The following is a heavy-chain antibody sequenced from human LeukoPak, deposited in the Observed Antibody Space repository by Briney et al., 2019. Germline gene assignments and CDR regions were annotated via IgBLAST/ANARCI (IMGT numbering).Heavy chain of an antibody. CDR3: ARGDFWSGFDY. V-gene: IGHV3-48*01. CDR1: GFTFRSYN. CDR2: ISSSSSTI. D-gene: IGHD3-3*01. J-gene: IGHJ4*02. Sequence: GGSLRLSCAASGFTFRSYNMNWVREARGKGLEWVSYISSSSSTIYYADSVKGRFNISRDNAKNSLYLQMNSLRAEDTAVYYCARGDFWSGFDYWGQGTLVTVSS.